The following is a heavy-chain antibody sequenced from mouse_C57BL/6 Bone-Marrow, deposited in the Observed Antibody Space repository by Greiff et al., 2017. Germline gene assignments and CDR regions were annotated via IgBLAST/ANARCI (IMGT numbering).Heavy chain of an antibody. D-gene: IGHD1-1*01. CDR1: GYSFTDYN. CDR2: INPNYGTT. Sequence: EVKLQESGPELVKPGASVKISCKASGYSFTDYNMNWVKQSNGQSLEWIGVINPNYGTTSYNQKFKGKATLTVDQSSSTAYMQLNSLTSEDSAVYYCARSSFFTYGSSYVDYAMDYWGQGTSVTVS. V-gene: IGHV1-39*01. J-gene: IGHJ4*01. CDR3: ARSSFFTYGSSYVDYAMDY.